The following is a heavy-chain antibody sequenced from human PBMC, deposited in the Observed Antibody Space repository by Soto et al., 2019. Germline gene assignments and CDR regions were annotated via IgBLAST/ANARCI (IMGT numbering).Heavy chain of an antibody. CDR1: GGSISSSSYY. V-gene: IGHV4-39*01. J-gene: IGHJ3*02. D-gene: IGHD5-18*01. CDR2: IYYSGST. CDR3: ARLGMGYSYGLDI. Sequence: SETLSLTCTVSGGSISSSSYYWGWIRQPPGKGLEWIGSIYYSGSTYYNPSLKSRVTISVDTSKNQFSLKLSSVTAADTAVYYCARLGMGYSYGLDIWGQGTMVTV.